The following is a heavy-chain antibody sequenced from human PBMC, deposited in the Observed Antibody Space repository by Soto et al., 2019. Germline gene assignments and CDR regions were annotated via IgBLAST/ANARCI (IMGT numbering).Heavy chain of an antibody. CDR2: INAGNGNT. D-gene: IGHD4-4*01. CDR1: GYTFTSYA. V-gene: IGHV1-3*01. J-gene: IGHJ5*02. CDR3: ARGTSNSKNWFDP. Sequence: ASVEVSCKASGYTFTSYAMHSVRQAPGQRLEWMGWINAGNGNTKYSQKFQGRVTITRDTSASTAYMELSSLRSEDTAVYYCARGTSNSKNWFDPWGQGTLVTVSS.